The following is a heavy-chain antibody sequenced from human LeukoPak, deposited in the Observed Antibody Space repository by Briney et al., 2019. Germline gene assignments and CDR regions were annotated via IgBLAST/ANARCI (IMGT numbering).Heavy chain of an antibody. CDR1: GFTFSSYA. V-gene: IGHV3-23*01. D-gene: IGHD4/OR15-4a*01. CDR3: AKDGAAVYYYYYMDV. J-gene: IGHJ6*03. CDR2: ISGSGGST. Sequence: GSLRLSCAASGFTFSSYAMSWVRQASGKGLEWVSAISGSGGSTYYADSVEGRFTISRDNSKNTLYLQMNSLRAEDTAVYYCAKDGAAVYYYYYMDVWGKGTTVTVSS.